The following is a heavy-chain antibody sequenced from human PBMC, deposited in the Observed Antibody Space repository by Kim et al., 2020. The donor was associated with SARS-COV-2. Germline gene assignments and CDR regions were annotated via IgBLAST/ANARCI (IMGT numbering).Heavy chain of an antibody. CDR1: GGSISSSSYY. CDR2: IYYSGST. D-gene: IGHD3-9*01. J-gene: IGHJ6*02. Sequence: SETLSLTCTVSGGSISSSSYYWGWIRQPPGKGLEWIGSIYYSGSTYYNPSLKSRVTISVDTSKNQFSLKLSSVTAADTAVYYCARPGILTGYYSEYYGMDVWGQGTTVTVSS. V-gene: IGHV4-39*01. CDR3: ARPGILTGYYSEYYGMDV.